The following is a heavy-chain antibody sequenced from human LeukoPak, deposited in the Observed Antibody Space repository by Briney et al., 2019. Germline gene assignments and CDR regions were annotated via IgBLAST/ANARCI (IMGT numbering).Heavy chain of an antibody. D-gene: IGHD3-22*01. Sequence: GGSLRLSCTTSAFSFMHWVRQAPGKGLEWVAFIRYDGTNKYYADSVKGRFTISRDNSNNTVYLQMNSVRAEDTAVYYCARGSIVVVIAYYFDYWGQGTLVTVSS. J-gene: IGHJ4*02. CDR3: ARGSIVVVIAYYFDY. V-gene: IGHV3-30*02. CDR2: IRYDGTNK. CDR1: AFSF.